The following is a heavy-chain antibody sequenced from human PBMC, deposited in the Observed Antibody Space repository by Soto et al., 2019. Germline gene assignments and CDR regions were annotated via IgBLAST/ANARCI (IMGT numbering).Heavy chain of an antibody. J-gene: IGHJ6*02. CDR3: ARAFGEAEGHYYYYYGMDV. CDR1: GFTFSSYA. V-gene: IGHV3-30-3*01. CDR2: ISYDGSNK. D-gene: IGHD3-10*01. Sequence: GGSLRLSCAASGFTFSSYAMHWVRQAPGKGLEWVAVISYDGSNKYYADSVKGRFTISRDNSKNTLYLQMNSLRAEDTAVYYCARAFGEAEGHYYYYYGMDVWGQGTTVTVSS.